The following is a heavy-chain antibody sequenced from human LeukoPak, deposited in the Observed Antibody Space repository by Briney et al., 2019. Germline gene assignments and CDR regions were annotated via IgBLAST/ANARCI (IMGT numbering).Heavy chain of an antibody. V-gene: IGHV3-30*18. CDR2: ISYDGSNK. D-gene: IGHD3-16*02. Sequence: GGSLRLSCAASGFTFSSYGMHWVRQAPGKGLEWVAVISYDGSNKYYADSVKGRFTISRDNSKNTLYLQMNSLRAEDTAVYYCAKELGRYYDYVWGSYRPGAFDIWGQGTMVTVSS. J-gene: IGHJ3*02. CDR3: AKELGRYYDYVWGSYRPGAFDI. CDR1: GFTFSSYG.